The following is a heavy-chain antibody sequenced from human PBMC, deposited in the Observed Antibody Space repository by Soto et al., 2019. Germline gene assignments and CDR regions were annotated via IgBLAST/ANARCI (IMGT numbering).Heavy chain of an antibody. V-gene: IGHV2-5*02. J-gene: IGHJ4*02. CDR2: IYWDDDK. D-gene: IGHD3-3*01. CDR1: GFSLTTSGVG. Sequence: QITLNESGPTVVRPAETLTLTCRFSGFSLTTSGVGVGWIRQSPGKAPEWLALIYWDDDKRYSASLKSRLTITTDTSQNPVGLTVSDLDPTDTATYYCAHRVLRTVFGLVTTTAIYFDFWGQGTPVAVSS. CDR3: AHRVLRTVFGLVTTTAIYFDF.